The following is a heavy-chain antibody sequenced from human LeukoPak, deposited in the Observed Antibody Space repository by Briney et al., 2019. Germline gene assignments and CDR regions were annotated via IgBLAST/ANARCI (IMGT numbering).Heavy chain of an antibody. CDR2: ITSSSDYI. J-gene: IGHJ3*02. Sequence: GGSLRLSCVASGFSFSYAWMSWVRQAPGKGLEWVSSITSSSDYIHYADSVKGRFTMSRDNAKNSLYLQMNSLRVEDTTVYYCARGVVPAAFDIWGQGTMVTVSS. CDR1: GFSFSYAW. V-gene: IGHV3-21*01. D-gene: IGHD3-22*01. CDR3: ARGVVPAAFDI.